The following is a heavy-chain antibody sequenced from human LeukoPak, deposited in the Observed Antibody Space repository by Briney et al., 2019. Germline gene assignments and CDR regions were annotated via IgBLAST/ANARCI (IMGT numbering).Heavy chain of an antibody. J-gene: IGHJ4*02. Sequence: GGSLRLSCAASGFTFDGFGMSWVRQAPGKGLEWVSGIEWNGGRTGYADSVKGRFTISRDNAKNFLYLQMNSLRAEDTAVYYCARDQIVGATINYWGQGTLVTVSS. D-gene: IGHD1-26*01. CDR1: GFTFDGFG. CDR3: ARDQIVGATINY. V-gene: IGHV3-20*04. CDR2: IEWNGGRT.